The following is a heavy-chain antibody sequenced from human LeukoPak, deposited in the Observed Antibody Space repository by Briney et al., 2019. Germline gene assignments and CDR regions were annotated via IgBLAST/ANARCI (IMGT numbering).Heavy chain of an antibody. V-gene: IGHV1-46*01. CDR1: GYTFTSNY. J-gene: IGHJ4*02. CDR3: ARDQEGFDY. CDR2: IYPRDXST. Sequence: ASVKVSCKASGYTFTSNYIHWVRQAPGQGLEWMGMIYPRDXSTSYXQKFQGRVTVTRDTSTSTVHMELNGLRSEDTAVYYCARDQEGFDYWGQGTLVTVSS.